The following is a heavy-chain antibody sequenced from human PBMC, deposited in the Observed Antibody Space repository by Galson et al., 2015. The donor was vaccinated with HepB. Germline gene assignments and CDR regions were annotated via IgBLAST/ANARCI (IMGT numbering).Heavy chain of an antibody. Sequence: SLRLSCAASGFTFSSYAMHWVRQAPGKGLEYVSAISSNGGSTYYADSVKGRFTISRDNSKNTLYLQMSSLRAEDTAVYYCVKGQFLVSGYSYGYYYFDYWGQGTLVTVSS. V-gene: IGHV3-64D*06. CDR3: VKGQFLVSGYSYGYYYFDY. CDR2: ISSNGGST. CDR1: GFTFSSYA. D-gene: IGHD5-18*01. J-gene: IGHJ4*02.